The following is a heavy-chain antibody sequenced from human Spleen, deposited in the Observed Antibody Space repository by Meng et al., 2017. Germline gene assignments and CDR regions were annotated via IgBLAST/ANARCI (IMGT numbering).Heavy chain of an antibody. D-gene: IGHD2-21*01. CDR3: VGDDLLPPHTAMVSGLNLHH. CDR2: FDPEDAEI. J-gene: IGHJ1*01. Sequence: ASVKVSCKVSGYTLTELSMHWVRQAPGKGLEWMGGFDPEDAEITHAQNFQGRVTMTEDTSTDTAYMELSSLRSDDTAVYYCVGDDLLPPHTAMVSGLNLHHWGQGTQVTVSS. CDR1: GYTLTELS. V-gene: IGHV1-24*01.